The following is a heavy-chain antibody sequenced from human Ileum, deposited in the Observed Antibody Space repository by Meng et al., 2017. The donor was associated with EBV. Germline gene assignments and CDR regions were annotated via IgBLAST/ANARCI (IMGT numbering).Heavy chain of an antibody. Sequence: VRIQQLHTGRLQPSKPLSLPSAVSGGSFNYYYWTRSRQPPGKGMEWIGEIDQSGHTKFNPSLSSRATISRDTSNNQFSLRLNSVTAADTALYYCARYGRCNGNSFYCFDPWGQGTLVTVSS. CDR2: IDQSGHT. CDR3: ARYGRCNGNSFYCFDP. CDR1: GGSFNYYY. D-gene: IGHD4-23*01. V-gene: IGHV4-34*01. J-gene: IGHJ5*02.